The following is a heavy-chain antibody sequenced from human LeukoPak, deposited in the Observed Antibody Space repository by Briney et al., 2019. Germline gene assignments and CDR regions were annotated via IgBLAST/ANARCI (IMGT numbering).Heavy chain of an antibody. CDR2: IYHSGST. CDR3: ARVVSYDSSGTDYFDY. CDR1: GGSISSSNW. Sequence: SGTLSLTCAVSGGSISSSNWWSWVRQPPGKGLEWIGEIYHSGSTNYNPSLKSRVTISVDKSKNQFSLKLSSVTAADTAVYYCARVVSYDSSGTDYFDYCGQGTLVTVSS. V-gene: IGHV4-4*02. D-gene: IGHD3-22*01. J-gene: IGHJ4*02.